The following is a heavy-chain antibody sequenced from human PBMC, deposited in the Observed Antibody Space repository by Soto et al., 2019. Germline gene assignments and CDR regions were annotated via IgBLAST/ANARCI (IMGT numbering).Heavy chain of an antibody. J-gene: IGHJ4*02. Sequence: EVQLVESGGGLVKPGGSLRLSCAASGFTFTRYSMNWVRQAPVKGLEWVSSISSTTNYIYYGDSMKGRFTISRDNAKNSLYLEMNSLGAEDTAVYYCAIESEDLTSNFDYWGQGTLVTVSS. CDR1: GFTFTRYS. CDR3: AIESEDLTSNFDY. V-gene: IGHV3-21*06. CDR2: ISSTTNYI.